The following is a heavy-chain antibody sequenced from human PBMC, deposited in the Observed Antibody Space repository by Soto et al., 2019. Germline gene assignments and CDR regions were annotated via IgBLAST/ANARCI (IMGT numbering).Heavy chain of an antibody. J-gene: IGHJ4*02. CDR1: GFTFNGPA. CDR3: STAYV. Sequence: EVQLVESGGGLAQPGGSVKLSCAASGFTFNGPAIHWVRQASGKGLEWVGRIRNKANSYATVYASSMKGRFTISRDDSTNTAYLQMNSLKAEDSAVYYCSTAYVWGQGTLVTVPS. V-gene: IGHV3-73*01. CDR2: IRNKANSYAT. D-gene: IGHD3-16*01.